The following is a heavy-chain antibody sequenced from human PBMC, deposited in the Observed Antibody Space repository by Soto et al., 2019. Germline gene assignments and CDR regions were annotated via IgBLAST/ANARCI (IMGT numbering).Heavy chain of an antibody. CDR3: AREDYYDTGYYVV. D-gene: IGHD3-9*01. Sequence: SETLALPCTVSGGSIRSGDYYWSCIRQPPGKGLEWIGRIYTSGTTDFNPSLKGRVTMSVDTSKNQFSLKLTSVTAADTALYYCAREDYYDTGYYVVWGQGTQATVSS. CDR1: GGSIRSGDYY. CDR2: IYTSGTT. V-gene: IGHV4-61*02. J-gene: IGHJ4*02.